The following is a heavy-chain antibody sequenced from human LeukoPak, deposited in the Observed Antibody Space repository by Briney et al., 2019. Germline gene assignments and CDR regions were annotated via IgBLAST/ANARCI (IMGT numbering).Heavy chain of an antibody. CDR2: VIPMFDVR. V-gene: IGHV1-69*17. Sequence: SVKVSCKASGGTLSSYALSWMRQAPGQGLEWMGRVIPMFDVRDYAEKFQGRITLTADTSTGMAYMELSSLTSDDTAVYYCARDPALEGTEDYRDFGGVESVDAFDVWGQGTMVTVFS. J-gene: IGHJ3*01. D-gene: IGHD4-23*01. CDR1: GGTLSSYA. CDR3: ARDPALEGTEDYRDFGGVESVDAFDV.